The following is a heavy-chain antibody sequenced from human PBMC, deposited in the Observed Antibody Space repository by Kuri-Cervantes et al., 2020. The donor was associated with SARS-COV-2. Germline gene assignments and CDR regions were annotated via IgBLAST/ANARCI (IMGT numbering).Heavy chain of an antibody. D-gene: IGHD6-19*01. J-gene: IGHJ4*02. Sequence: ASVKVSCKASGYTFTSYAMHWVRQAPGQRLEWMGWSNAGNGNTKYSQEFQGRVTMTRDTSTSTVYMELSSLRSEDTAVYYCARRYSSGWIDYWGQGTLVTVSS. CDR3: ARRYSSGWIDY. CDR1: GYTFTSYA. CDR2: SNAGNGNT. V-gene: IGHV1-3*02.